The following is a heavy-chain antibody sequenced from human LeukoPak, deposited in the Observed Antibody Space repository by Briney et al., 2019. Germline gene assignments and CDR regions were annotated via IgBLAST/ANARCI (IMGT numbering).Heavy chain of an antibody. V-gene: IGHV4-34*01. Sequence: SETLSLTCAVYGGSFSGYYWSWIRQPPGKGLEWIGEINHSGSTNYNPSLKSRVTMSVDTSKNQFSLKLSSVTAADTAVYYCARAPSTQAFDIWGQGTMVTVSS. J-gene: IGHJ3*02. CDR3: ARAPSTQAFDI. CDR2: INHSGST. CDR1: GGSFSGYY.